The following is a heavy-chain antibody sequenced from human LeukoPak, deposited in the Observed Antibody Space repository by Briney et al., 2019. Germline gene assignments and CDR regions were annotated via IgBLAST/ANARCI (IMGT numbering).Heavy chain of an antibody. CDR3: ARAGESSSWYIDY. V-gene: IGHV3-74*01. J-gene: IGHJ4*02. CDR1: GFTFSSCW. CDR2: INSDGSST. Sequence: GGSLRLSCAASGFTFSSCWMHWVRQAPGKGLVWVSRINSDGSSTSYADSVKGRFTISRDNAKNTLYLQMNSLRAEDTAVYYCARAGESSSWYIDYWGQGTLVTVSS. D-gene: IGHD6-13*01.